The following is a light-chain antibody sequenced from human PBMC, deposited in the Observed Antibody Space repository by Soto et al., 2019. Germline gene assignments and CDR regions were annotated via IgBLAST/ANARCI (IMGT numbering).Light chain of an antibody. J-gene: IGKJ1*01. V-gene: IGKV3-20*01. Sequence: ELVWTQSPVTRSLSPGERGHISRRASQSVGTSLAWYQKKPGQDPRILIYGASNRATGIPDRFSGSGSGTDFNLTISKLEPEDFAVYQCQQYGGSTRTFGQGTKVDIK. CDR2: GAS. CDR1: QSVGTS. CDR3: QQYGGSTRT.